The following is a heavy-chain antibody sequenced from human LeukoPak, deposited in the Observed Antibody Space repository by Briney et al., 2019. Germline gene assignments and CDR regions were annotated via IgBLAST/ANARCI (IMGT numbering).Heavy chain of an antibody. Sequence: PSETLSLTCAVYGGSFSGYYWSWIRQPPGKGLEWIGSIYYSGSTYYNPSLKSRVTISVDTSKNQFSLKLSSVTAADTAVYYCARALTAVVTPTYFDYWGQGTLVTVSS. CDR3: ARALTAVVTPTYFDY. V-gene: IGHV4-34*01. CDR2: IYYSGST. D-gene: IGHD4-23*01. CDR1: GGSFSGYY. J-gene: IGHJ4*02.